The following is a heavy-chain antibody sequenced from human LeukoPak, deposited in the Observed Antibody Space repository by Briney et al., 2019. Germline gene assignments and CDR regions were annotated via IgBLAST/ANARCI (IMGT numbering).Heavy chain of an antibody. D-gene: IGHD2-21*02. CDR1: GFTFSSYE. CDR3: ASLVTATPFDY. Sequence: PGGSLRLSCAASGFTFSSYEMNWVRQAPGKGLEWVSYISSSGSTIYYADSVKGRFTISRDNAKNSLYLQMNSLRAEDTAVYYCASLVTATPFDYWGQGTLVTVSS. J-gene: IGHJ4*02. V-gene: IGHV3-48*03. CDR2: ISSSGSTI.